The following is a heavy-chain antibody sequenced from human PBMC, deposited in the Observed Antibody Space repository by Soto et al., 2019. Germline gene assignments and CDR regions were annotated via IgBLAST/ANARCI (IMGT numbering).Heavy chain of an antibody. CDR2: ISAYNGNT. D-gene: IGHD3-10*01. Sequence: QVQLVQSGAEVKKPGASVKVSCKASGYTFTSYGISWVRQAPGQGLEWMGWISAYNGNTNYAQKLQGRVTMTTDTSTSTAYMELRSLRSDDTAVYYCAGDRFATMGVVWNYGLDVWGQGTTVTVSS. CDR3: AGDRFATMGVVWNYGLDV. CDR1: GYTFTSYG. J-gene: IGHJ6*02. V-gene: IGHV1-18*01.